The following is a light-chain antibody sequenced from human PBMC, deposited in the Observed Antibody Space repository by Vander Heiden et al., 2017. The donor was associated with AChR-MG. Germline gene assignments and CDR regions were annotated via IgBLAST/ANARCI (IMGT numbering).Light chain of an antibody. CDR3: FLLYGGPWV. Sequence: QAVVTQEPSLTVSPGGTVTLSCGSSTGAVTSGHRPHWIQQKPGQAHRKLIFNTEKRHYWTPARFSGSLRGGQAVLTLSGAGPEDEAVYYCFLLYGGPWVFGGGTTVTVL. V-gene: IGLV7-46*01. J-gene: IGLJ3*02. CDR2: NTE. CDR1: TGAVTSGHR.